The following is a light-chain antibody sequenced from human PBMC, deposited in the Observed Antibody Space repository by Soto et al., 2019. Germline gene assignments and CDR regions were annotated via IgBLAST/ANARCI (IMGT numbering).Light chain of an antibody. Sequence: EIVLTQSPGTLSLSPGERATLSCRASQSVSSTYLAWYQQKPGQAPRLLRATGIPDRFSGSGSGTDFTLTISRLEPEDFAVYYCQHYGSLVLTFGGGTKVEIK. CDR3: QHYGSLVLT. V-gene: IGKV3-20*01. J-gene: IGKJ4*01. CDR1: QSVSSTY.